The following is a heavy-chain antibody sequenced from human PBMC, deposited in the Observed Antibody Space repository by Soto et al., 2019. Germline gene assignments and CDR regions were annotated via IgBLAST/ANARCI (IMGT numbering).Heavy chain of an antibody. D-gene: IGHD1-1*01. V-gene: IGHV4-34*01. CDR3: ARVERGTATTVVDAFDV. J-gene: IGHJ3*01. CDR1: GGFVTSGSYY. CDR2: MSHSGGT. Sequence: SETLSLTCAVYGGFVTSGSYYWSWIRQPPGKGLEWIGEMSHSGGTHFNPSLKSRVTISVDTSKNQFTLKMSSVTAADTALYYCARVERGTATTVVDAFDVWGPGTMVTVSS.